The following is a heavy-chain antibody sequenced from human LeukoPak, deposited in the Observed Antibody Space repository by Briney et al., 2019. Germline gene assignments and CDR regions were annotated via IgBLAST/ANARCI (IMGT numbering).Heavy chain of an antibody. CDR3: ATDTWGYYDSSNYYRQADY. V-gene: IGHV1-2*06. Sequence: GASVKASCKASGYTFTGYYTHWVRQAPGQGLEWMGRINPNSGGTNYAQKFQGRVTMTRDTSINTAYMDLSRLGSDDTAVYYCATDTWGYYDSSNYYRQADYWGQGTLVTVSS. J-gene: IGHJ4*02. CDR1: GYTFTGYY. D-gene: IGHD3-22*01. CDR2: INPNSGGT.